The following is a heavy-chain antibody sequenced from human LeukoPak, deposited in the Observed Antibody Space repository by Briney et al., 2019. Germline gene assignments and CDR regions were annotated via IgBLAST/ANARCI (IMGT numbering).Heavy chain of an antibody. CDR2: INHSGST. CDR1: GGSFSGYY. CDR3: ARARGAARLHYYYYMDV. Sequence: SETQSLTCAVYGGSFSGYYWSWIRQPPGKGLEWIGEINHSGSTNYNPSLKSRVTISVDTSKNQFSLKLSSVTAADTAVYYCARARGAARLHYYYYMDVWGKGTTVTVSS. J-gene: IGHJ6*03. V-gene: IGHV4-34*01. D-gene: IGHD6-6*01.